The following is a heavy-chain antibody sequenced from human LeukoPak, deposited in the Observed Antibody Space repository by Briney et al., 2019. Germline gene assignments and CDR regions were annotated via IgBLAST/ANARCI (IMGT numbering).Heavy chain of an antibody. J-gene: IGHJ4*02. CDR2: IIPIFGTA. CDR3: ARAWESIAGYYFDY. Sequence: SVKVSCKASGGPFSSYAISWVRQAPGQGLEWMGGIIPIFGTANYAQKFQGRVTIPADESTSTAYMELSSLRSEDTAVYYCARAWESIAGYYFDYWGQGTLVTVSS. V-gene: IGHV1-69*01. D-gene: IGHD1-26*01. CDR1: GGPFSSYA.